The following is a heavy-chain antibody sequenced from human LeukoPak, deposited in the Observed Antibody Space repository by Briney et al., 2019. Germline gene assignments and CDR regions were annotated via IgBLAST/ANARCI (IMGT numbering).Heavy chain of an antibody. J-gene: IGHJ4*02. CDR1: GDSIISYY. CDR2: IHHFGRA. V-gene: IGHV4-59*01. D-gene: IGHD5-18*01. Sequence: SEALSLTCSVSGDSIISYYWNWLRQSPGKGLEWIGNIHHFGRAEYNSSLRSRVTMFLDSSKNQFSLKLTSVTPTDTAVYYCARGLWTQPGLVPFNYWGQGILVTVSS. CDR3: ARGLWTQPGLVPFNY.